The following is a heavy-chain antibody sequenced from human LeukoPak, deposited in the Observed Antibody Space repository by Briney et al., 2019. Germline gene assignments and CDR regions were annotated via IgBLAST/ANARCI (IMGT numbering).Heavy chain of an antibody. J-gene: IGHJ4*02. CDR2: ISGDGGST. Sequence: GGSLRLSCAASGFTFDDYAMHWVRQAPGKGLEWVSLISGDGGSTYYADSVKGRFTIYRDNSKNSLYLQMNSLRTEDTALYYCAKDTDILTGGGFDYWGQGTLVTVSS. V-gene: IGHV3-43*02. CDR1: GFTFDDYA. CDR3: AKDTDILTGGGFDY. D-gene: IGHD3-9*01.